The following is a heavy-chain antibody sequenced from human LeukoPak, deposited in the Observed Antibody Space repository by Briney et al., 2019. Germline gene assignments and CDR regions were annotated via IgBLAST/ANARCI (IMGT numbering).Heavy chain of an antibody. CDR3: ARVGGPYCSGGSCVVSCGMDV. D-gene: IGHD2-15*01. CDR2: IYTSGST. Sequence: SETLSLTCTVSGGSISSYYWSWIRQPAGKGLEWIGRIYTSGSTNYNPSLKSRVTMSVDTSKNQFSLKLSSVTAADTAVYYCARVGGPYCSGGSCVVSCGMDVWGQGTTVTVSS. V-gene: IGHV4-4*07. CDR1: GGSISSYY. J-gene: IGHJ6*02.